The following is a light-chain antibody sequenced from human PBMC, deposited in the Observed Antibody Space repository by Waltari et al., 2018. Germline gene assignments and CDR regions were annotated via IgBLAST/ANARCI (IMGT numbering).Light chain of an antibody. V-gene: IGLV1-40*01. J-gene: IGLJ2*01. CDR2: GRN. CDR1: SSNIGAGSD. CDR3: QSYDPSRSEVV. Sequence: QSGLTQPPSVSGAPGQTIPISCPGSSSNIGAGSDIFWAQQFPGAAPNLPPYGRNNRPSGVPGRVSGSQSGTSASLAITGLQAEDEADYYCQSYDPSRSEVVFGGGTKLTVL.